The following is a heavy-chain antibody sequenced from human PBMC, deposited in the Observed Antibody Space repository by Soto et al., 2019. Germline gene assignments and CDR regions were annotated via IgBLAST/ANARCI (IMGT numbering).Heavy chain of an antibody. Sequence: QVQLQQWGAGLLKPSETLSLTCAVYGGSFSGYYWSWIRQPPGKGLEWIGEINHSGSTNYNPSLRSRDTITVDPSKNQFYLKLSSVNAADTAVYYCARAAPRYCSGGSCYSGRDDWGQGTLVTVSS. D-gene: IGHD2-15*01. CDR1: GGSFSGYY. V-gene: IGHV4-34*01. CDR2: INHSGST. J-gene: IGHJ4*02. CDR3: ARAAPRYCSGGSCYSGRDD.